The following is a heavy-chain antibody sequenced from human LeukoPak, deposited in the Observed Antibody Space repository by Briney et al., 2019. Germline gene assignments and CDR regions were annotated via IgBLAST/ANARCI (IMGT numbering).Heavy chain of an antibody. V-gene: IGHV3-21*01. J-gene: IGHJ4*02. Sequence: PGGSLRLSCAASGFTFSSYWMSWVRQAPGKGLEWVSSISSSSSYIYYADSVKGRFTISRDNAKNSLYLQMNSLRAEDTAVYYCAKGPFGTFAVDYWGQGTLVTVSS. CDR1: GFTFSSYW. D-gene: IGHD1-7*01. CDR2: ISSSSSYI. CDR3: AKGPFGTFAVDY.